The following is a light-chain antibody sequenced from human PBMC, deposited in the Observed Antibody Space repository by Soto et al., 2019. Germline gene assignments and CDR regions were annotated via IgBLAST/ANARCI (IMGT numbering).Light chain of an antibody. V-gene: IGKV3-15*01. CDR3: ETYSNWPQM. CDR2: AAS. Sequence: EIGSTQAPATVTVADVKRSTLSRGASQSVSSNLAWYQQKPGQAPRLLIYAASTSATGNPARVSGMGSRTSCSPTLRILKSEDFAVLYCETYSNWPQMLGQGTKVDI. J-gene: IGKJ1*01. CDR1: QSVSSN.